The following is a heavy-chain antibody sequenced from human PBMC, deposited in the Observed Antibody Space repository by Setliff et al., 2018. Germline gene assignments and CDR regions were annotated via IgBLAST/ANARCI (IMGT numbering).Heavy chain of an antibody. CDR2: IYYSGGT. V-gene: IGHV4-59*11. D-gene: IGHD3-22*01. Sequence: PSETLSLTCTVSGGSISSHYWSWIRQPPGKGLEWIGYIYYSGGTNYDPSLKSRVTISVDTSKNQFSLKLSSVTAADTAVYYCARASYYYDSSGYYGAGAFDIWGQGTMVTVSS. CDR3: ARASYYYDSSGYYGAGAFDI. CDR1: GGSISSHY. J-gene: IGHJ3*02.